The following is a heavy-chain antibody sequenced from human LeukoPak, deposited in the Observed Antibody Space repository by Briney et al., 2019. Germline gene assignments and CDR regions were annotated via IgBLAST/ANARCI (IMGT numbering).Heavy chain of an antibody. D-gene: IGHD3-22*01. V-gene: IGHV3-23*01. CDR3: AKAVDGRGYYFERGADF. CDR2: ISGNGAHP. CDR1: GFTFGSYW. J-gene: IGHJ4*02. Sequence: PGGSLRLSCVVSGFTFGSYWMSWVRQAPGKGLEWVSSISGNGAHPYYADSVRGRFSISRDFSRNAVFLQMSSLRVEDTATYYCAKAVDGRGYYFERGADFWGQGTMVTVSS.